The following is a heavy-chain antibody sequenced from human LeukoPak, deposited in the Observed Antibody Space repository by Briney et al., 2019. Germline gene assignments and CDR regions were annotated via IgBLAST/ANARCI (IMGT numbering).Heavy chain of an antibody. V-gene: IGHV1-46*01. Sequence: ASVKVSCKASGYTFTSYYMHWVRQAPGQGLERMGIINPSGGSTSYAQKFQGRVTMTRDTSTSTVYMELSSLRSEDTAVYYCARGCYDILTGYSPPAYYFDYWGQGTLVTVSS. CDR3: ARGCYDILTGYSPPAYYFDY. D-gene: IGHD3-9*01. CDR1: GYTFTSYY. CDR2: INPSGGST. J-gene: IGHJ4*02.